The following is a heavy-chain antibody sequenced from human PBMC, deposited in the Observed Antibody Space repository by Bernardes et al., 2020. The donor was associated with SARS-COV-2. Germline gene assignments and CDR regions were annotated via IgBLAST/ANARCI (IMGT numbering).Heavy chain of an antibody. J-gene: IGHJ6*02. CDR2: FDPEDGET. CDR3: ATAVAVAGFYYYYGMDV. Sequence: ASVKVSCKVSGYTLTELSMHWVRQAPGKGLEWMGGFDPEDGETIYAQKFQGRVTMTEDTSTDTAYMELSRLRSEDTAVYYCATAVAVAGFYYYYGMDVWGQGTTVTVSS. CDR1: GYTLTELS. D-gene: IGHD6-19*01. V-gene: IGHV1-24*01.